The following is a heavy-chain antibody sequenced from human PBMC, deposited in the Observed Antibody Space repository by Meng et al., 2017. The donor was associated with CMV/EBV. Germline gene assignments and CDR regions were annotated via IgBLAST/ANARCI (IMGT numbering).Heavy chain of an antibody. CDR1: GFTFSAYA. Sequence: GGSLRLSCAASGFTFSAYATHWVRQAPGKGLEWVAVTSYDESTKYYIDSVKGRFTISRDDSKNTLYLQMNSLRLEDTAVYYCARPHVDYRHTPSSDQRLFDCWGQGTLVTVSS. J-gene: IGHJ4*02. V-gene: IGHV3-30-3*01. CDR2: TSYDESTK. CDR3: ARPHVDYRHTPSSDQRLFDC. D-gene: IGHD4-11*01.